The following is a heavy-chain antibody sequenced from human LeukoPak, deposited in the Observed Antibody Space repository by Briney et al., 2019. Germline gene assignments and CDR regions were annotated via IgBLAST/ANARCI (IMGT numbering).Heavy chain of an antibody. Sequence: ASVKVSCKASGYTFTSYGISWVRQAPGQGLEWMGWISAYNGNTNYAQKLQGRVTMTTDTSTSTAYMELGSLRSEDTAVYYCARAAAGTHPFYYYYYMDVWGKGTTVTISS. V-gene: IGHV1-18*01. CDR3: ARAAAGTHPFYYYYYMDV. J-gene: IGHJ6*03. CDR2: ISAYNGNT. D-gene: IGHD6-13*01. CDR1: GYTFTSYG.